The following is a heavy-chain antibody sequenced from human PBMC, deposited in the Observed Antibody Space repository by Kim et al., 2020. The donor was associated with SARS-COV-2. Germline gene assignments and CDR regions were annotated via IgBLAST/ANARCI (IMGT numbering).Heavy chain of an antibody. CDR3: ARGRYYDSSGYYYAAEYFQH. V-gene: IGHV1-69*13. J-gene: IGHJ1*01. Sequence: SVKVSCKASGGTFSSYAISWVRQAPGQGLEWMGGIIPIFGTANYAQKFQGRVTITADESTSTAYMELSSLRSEDTAVYYCARGRYYDSSGYYYAAEYFQHWGQGTLVTVSS. CDR1: GGTFSSYA. D-gene: IGHD3-22*01. CDR2: IIPIFGTA.